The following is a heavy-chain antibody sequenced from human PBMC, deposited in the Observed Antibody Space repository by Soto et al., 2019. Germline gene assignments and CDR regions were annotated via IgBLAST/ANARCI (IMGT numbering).Heavy chain of an antibody. CDR3: ARGVGPGYSSGWYLSYYFDY. V-gene: IGHV1-69*13. CDR2: IIPIFGTA. CDR1: GGTFSSYA. J-gene: IGHJ4*02. D-gene: IGHD6-19*01. Sequence: ASVKVSCKASGGTFSSYAISWVRQAPGQGLEWMGGIIPIFGTANYAQKFQGRVTITADESTSTAYMELSSLRSEDTAVYYCARGVGPGYSSGWYLSYYFDYWGQGTLVTVSS.